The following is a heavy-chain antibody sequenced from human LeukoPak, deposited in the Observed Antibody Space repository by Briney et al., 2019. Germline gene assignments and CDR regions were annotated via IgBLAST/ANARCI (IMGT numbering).Heavy chain of an antibody. J-gene: IGHJ6*03. CDR2: IYYSGST. D-gene: IGHD2-15*01. V-gene: IGHV4-30-4*08. CDR1: GGSISSGDYY. Sequence: SETLSLTCTVSGGSISSGDYYWSWIRQPPGKGLEWIGYIYYSGSTYYNPSLKSRVTISVDTSKNQFSLKLSSVTAADTAVYHCARELRYCSGGSCYDYYYYYYMDVWGKGTTVTVSS. CDR3: ARELRYCSGGSCYDYYYYYYMDV.